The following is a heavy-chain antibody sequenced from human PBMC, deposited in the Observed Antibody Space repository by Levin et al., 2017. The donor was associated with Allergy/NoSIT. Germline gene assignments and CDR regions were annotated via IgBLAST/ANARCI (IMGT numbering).Heavy chain of an antibody. CDR3: ARVAGYSYGYYFDY. CDR2: IYLSGST. Sequence: SCAVSGGSISSGGYSWSWIRQPPGKGLEWIGNIYLSGSTNDNPSLKSRVTMSVDRSTNQFSLKLSYVTAADTAVYYCARVAGYSYGYYFDYWGPGTLVTVSS. D-gene: IGHD5-18*01. V-gene: IGHV4-30-2*01. CDR1: GGSISSGGYS. J-gene: IGHJ4*02.